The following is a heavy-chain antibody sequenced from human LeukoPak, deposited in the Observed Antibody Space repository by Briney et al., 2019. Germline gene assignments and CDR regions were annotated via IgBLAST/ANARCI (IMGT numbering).Heavy chain of an antibody. D-gene: IGHD6-13*01. CDR2: IFHSGNT. CDR3: ARQGGSSSPYYYYYMDV. CDR1: GYSISSGYY. V-gene: IGHV4-38-2*01. Sequence: PSKTLSLTCAVSGYSISSGYYWGWFRQPPGKGLEWIGCIFHSGNTYYNPSLKSRVSISVDTSKNHFSLKLTSVTAADSAVYYCARQGGSSSPYYYYYMDVWGKGTTVTVSS. J-gene: IGHJ6*03.